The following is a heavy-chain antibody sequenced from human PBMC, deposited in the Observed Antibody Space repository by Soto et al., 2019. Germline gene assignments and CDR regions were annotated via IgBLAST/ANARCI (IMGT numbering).Heavy chain of an antibody. CDR1: GFIFSSYT. CDR2: ISGSGSYI. V-gene: IGHV3-21*06. J-gene: IGHJ3*01. D-gene: IGHD1-1*01. CDR3: ARAGTERDNDSNM. Sequence: VGSLRLSCTASGFIFSSYTINWVRHSPGKGLEWVSSISGSGSYIYIADSMKGRITISRDNAQNSVHLQMNSLRVEDTAVYYCARAGTERDNDSNMWGQGTKVTVSS.